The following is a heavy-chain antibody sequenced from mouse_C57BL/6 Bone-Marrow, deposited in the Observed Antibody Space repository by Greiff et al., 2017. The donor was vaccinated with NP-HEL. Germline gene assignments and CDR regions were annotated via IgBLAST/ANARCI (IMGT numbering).Heavy chain of an antibody. Sequence: EVKLMESGAELVRPGASVKLSCTASGFNIKDDYMHWVKQRPEQGLEWIGWIDPENGDTEDATKFQGKATITADTSSNTAYLQLRSLTSEDTAVYYCTRLRPVGVAMDYWGQGTSVTVSS. J-gene: IGHJ4*01. V-gene: IGHV14-4*01. CDR1: GFNIKDDY. D-gene: IGHD2-4*01. CDR3: TRLRPVGVAMDY. CDR2: IDPENGDT.